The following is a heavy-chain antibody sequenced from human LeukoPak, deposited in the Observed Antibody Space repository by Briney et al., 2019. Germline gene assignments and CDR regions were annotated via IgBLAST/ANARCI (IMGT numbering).Heavy chain of an antibody. Sequence: SETLSLTCTVSGYSISSGNYWGWIRQPPGKGLEWIGYIYHSGSTYYNPSLKSRVTISVDTSKNQFSLRLSSVTAADTAVYYCARGSPLDYYFDYWGQGTLVTVSS. CDR2: IYHSGST. CDR1: GYSISSGNY. J-gene: IGHJ4*02. CDR3: ARGSPLDYYFDY. V-gene: IGHV4-38-2*02.